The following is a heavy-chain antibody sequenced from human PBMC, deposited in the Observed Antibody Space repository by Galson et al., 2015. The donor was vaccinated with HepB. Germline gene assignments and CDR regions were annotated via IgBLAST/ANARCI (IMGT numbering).Heavy chain of an antibody. D-gene: IGHD2-2*02. CDR3: ARAGYCSSTSCYTGLGY. CDR2: IIPIFGRA. Sequence: SVKVSCKASGGTFSTYAISWVRQTPGQGLEWMGGIIPIFGRANYAQKFQGRVTITRDTSASTAYMELSSLRSEDTAVYYCARAGYCSSTSCYTGLGYWGQGTLVTVSS. V-gene: IGHV1-69*05. J-gene: IGHJ4*02. CDR1: GGTFSTYA.